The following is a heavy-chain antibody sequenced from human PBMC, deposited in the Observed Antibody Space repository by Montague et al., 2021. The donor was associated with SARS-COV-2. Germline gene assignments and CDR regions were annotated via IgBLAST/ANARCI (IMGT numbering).Heavy chain of an antibody. CDR1: GYSITRVF. Sequence: SETLSLTCSVSGYSITRVFWGWLRQPPGKGLEWIGHLHHSGSTNFNASLKSRLTMSPDTSKNQFSLQLSSVTAADTAVYYCARVGRQQLVRLSGMDVWGQGTTVTVSS. CDR2: LHHSGST. J-gene: IGHJ6*02. D-gene: IGHD6-13*01. CDR3: ARVGRQQLVRLSGMDV. V-gene: IGHV4-59*01.